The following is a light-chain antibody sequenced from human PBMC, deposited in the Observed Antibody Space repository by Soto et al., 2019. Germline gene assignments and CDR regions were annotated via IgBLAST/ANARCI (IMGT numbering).Light chain of an antibody. V-gene: IGKV3-15*01. J-gene: IGKJ5*01. CDR1: QSVNSR. CDR2: GAS. Sequence: EIVMTQSPATLSVSPGDRVTLSCRASQSVNSRLAWYQQNPGQAPRLLIYGASTRATDIPARFSGSGSGTEFTLTISSLQSEDFGVYYCQQCNNWPPITFGQGTRLEIK. CDR3: QQCNNWPPIT.